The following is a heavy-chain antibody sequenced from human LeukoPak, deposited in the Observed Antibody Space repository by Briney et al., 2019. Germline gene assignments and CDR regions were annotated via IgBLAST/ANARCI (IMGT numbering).Heavy chain of an antibody. Sequence: GGSLRLSCAASGFTFSGYGMHWVRQAPGKGLEWVALIWYDRSSKYYANSVKGRFTISRDNAKKKLYLKMDSLRDEDTAVYYCARSDYGTGRYAFYFDYWGQGTQVTVSS. D-gene: IGHD3-10*01. CDR3: ARSDYGTGRYAFYFDY. V-gene: IGHV3-33*01. J-gene: IGHJ4*02. CDR2: IWYDRSSK. CDR1: GFTFSGYG.